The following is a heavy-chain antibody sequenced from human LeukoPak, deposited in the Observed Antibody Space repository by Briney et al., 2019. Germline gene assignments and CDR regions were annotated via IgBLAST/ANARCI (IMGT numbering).Heavy chain of an antibody. J-gene: IGHJ5*02. CDR3: ARRDSSGYYLGS. CDR1: GGSFSGYY. D-gene: IGHD3-22*01. Sequence: SETLSLTCAVYGGSFSGYYWSWIRQPPGKGLEWIGEVNHSGSTNYNPSLKSRVTISVDTSKNQFSLKLSSVTAADTAVYYCARRDSSGYYLGSWGQGTLVTVSS. V-gene: IGHV4-34*01. CDR2: VNHSGST.